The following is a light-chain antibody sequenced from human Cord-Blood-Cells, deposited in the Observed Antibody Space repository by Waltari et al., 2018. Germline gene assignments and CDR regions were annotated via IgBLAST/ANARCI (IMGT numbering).Light chain of an antibody. V-gene: IGLV4-69*01. Sequence: QLVLTQSPSASASLGASVKLTCTLSSGHRSYAIAWHQQQPEKGPRYLMKLNSDGSHSKGDGIPDRFSGSSSGDERYLTISSLQSEDEADYYCQTWGTGIRVFGGGTKLTVL. CDR3: QTWGTGIRV. CDR1: SGHRSYA. J-gene: IGLJ3*02. CDR2: LNSDGSH.